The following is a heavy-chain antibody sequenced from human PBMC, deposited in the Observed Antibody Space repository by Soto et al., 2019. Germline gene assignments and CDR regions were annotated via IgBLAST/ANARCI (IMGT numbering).Heavy chain of an antibody. CDR3: ARGLISGSHYSGGWYYFDS. D-gene: IGHD1-26*01. CDR1: GGSFSGYI. V-gene: IGHV4-34*01. Sequence: PSXTLSLTCAVYGGSFSGYIWTWIRQTPGKGLQWIGQINHSGSANYTPSLKSRVTISVHTSNSQFSLELSSVTAADTAVYYCARGLISGSHYSGGWYYFDSWGQGTQVTV. CDR2: INHSGSA. J-gene: IGHJ4*02.